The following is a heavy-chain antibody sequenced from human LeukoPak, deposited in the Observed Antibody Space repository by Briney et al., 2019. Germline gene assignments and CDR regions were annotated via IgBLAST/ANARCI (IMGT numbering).Heavy chain of an antibody. V-gene: IGHV3-48*03. CDR1: GFTFRLYE. J-gene: IGHJ4*02. CDR2: ISSSGTTI. Sequence: PGGSLRLSCPASGFTFRLYEMNWVRQAPGKGLQWVSYISSSGTTIKYGDSVKGRFTISRDNARNSLYLQMSSLRVEDTAVYYCAREDQAASDYCGQGTLVTVSS. CDR3: AREDQAASDY.